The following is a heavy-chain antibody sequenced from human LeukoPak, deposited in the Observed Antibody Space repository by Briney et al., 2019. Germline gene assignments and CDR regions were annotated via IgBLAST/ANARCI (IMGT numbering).Heavy chain of an antibody. V-gene: IGHV3-74*01. CDR3: ARDVNHAMDV. CDR2: ISSDGTDT. Sequence: QPGGSLRLSCAASGVPFTSYWMRWVRQAPGKGLVWVSRISSDGTDTTYAASVKGRFTISRDNAKNTLYLQMNSLRAEDTAVYYCARDVNHAMDVWGQGTTVIVSS. J-gene: IGHJ6*02. CDR1: GVPFTSYW.